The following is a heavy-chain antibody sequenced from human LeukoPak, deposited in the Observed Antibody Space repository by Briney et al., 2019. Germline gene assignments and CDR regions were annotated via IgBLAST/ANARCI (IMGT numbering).Heavy chain of an antibody. V-gene: IGHV3-7*03. CDR2: IKQDGSEK. CDR3: ARAAHVVPALRH. J-gene: IGHJ1*01. D-gene: IGHD2-2*01. CDR1: GFAFSYYL. Sequence: GGSLRLSRAASGFAFSYYLMNWVRQAPGKGLEWVANIKQDGSEKNYVDSAKGRFTISRDNAKNSLYLQMNSLRAEDTAVYYCARAAHVVPALRHWGQGTLVTVSS.